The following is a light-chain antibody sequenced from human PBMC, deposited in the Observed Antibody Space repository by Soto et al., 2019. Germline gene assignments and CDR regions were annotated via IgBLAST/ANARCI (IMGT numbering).Light chain of an antibody. CDR2: GSS. Sequence: IVMTQSPATLSVSPGERVTLSCRASQNVGTNLAWYQQKPGQAPRLLIYGSSTRATGIPATFSGSGSGTEFTLTISSLQSEESAVYYCQQYNNWRLSFGGGTKVEIK. J-gene: IGKJ4*01. V-gene: IGKV3D-15*01. CDR1: QNVGTN. CDR3: QQYNNWRLS.